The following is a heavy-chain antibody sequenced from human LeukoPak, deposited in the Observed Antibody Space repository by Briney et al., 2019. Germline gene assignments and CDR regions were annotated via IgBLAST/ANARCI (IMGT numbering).Heavy chain of an antibody. D-gene: IGHD3-22*01. CDR3: AIASGYYSDAFDI. V-gene: IGHV1-24*01. CDR1: GYTLTELS. CDR2: FDPEDGET. Sequence: ASVKVSCKVSGYTLTELSMHWVRQAPGKGLEWMGGFDPEDGETIYAQKFQGRVTMTEDTSTDTAYMELSSLRSEDTAVYYCAIASGYYSDAFDIWAKGQWSPSLQ. J-gene: IGHJ3*02.